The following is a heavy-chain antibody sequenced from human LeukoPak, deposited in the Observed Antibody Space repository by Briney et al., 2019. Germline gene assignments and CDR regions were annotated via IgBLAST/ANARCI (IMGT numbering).Heavy chain of an antibody. CDR3: ARDSVIAARPFYYYYYMDV. CDR1: GDSVSSNSAA. Sequence: SQTLSLTCAISGDSVSSNSAAWDWIRQSPSRGLEWLGRTYYRSKWYNDYAVSVKSRITINTDTSKNQFSLQLNSVTPEDTAVYYCARDSVIAARPFYYYYYMDVWGKGTTVTVSS. CDR2: TYYRSKWYN. V-gene: IGHV6-1*01. J-gene: IGHJ6*03. D-gene: IGHD6-6*01.